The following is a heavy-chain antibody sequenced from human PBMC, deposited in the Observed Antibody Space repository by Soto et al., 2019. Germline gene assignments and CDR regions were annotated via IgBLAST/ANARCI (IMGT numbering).Heavy chain of an antibody. CDR2: IYHSGSA. Sequence: SETLSLTCAVSGGSISSSNWLSWVRQPPGKGLEWIGEIYHSGSANYNPSLKSRVTISVDKSKNQFSLKLSSVTAADTAVYYCARAYCSSTSCYTTYYGMDVWGQGTTVTVSS. CDR1: GGSISSSNW. J-gene: IGHJ6*02. V-gene: IGHV4-4*02. CDR3: ARAYCSSTSCYTTYYGMDV. D-gene: IGHD2-2*02.